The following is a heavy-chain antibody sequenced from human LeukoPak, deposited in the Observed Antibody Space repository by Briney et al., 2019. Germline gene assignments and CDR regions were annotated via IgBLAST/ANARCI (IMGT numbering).Heavy chain of an antibody. CDR3: ARGAGWNYFEY. V-gene: IGHV3-66*02. Sequence: GGSLRLSCAASGFTVSSNYMSWVRQAPGKGLEWVSVFYSGGSTYYADSVQGRFTISRDNSKNTVHLQMNSLRAEDTAVYYCARGAGWNYFEYWGQGTLVTVSS. D-gene: IGHD6-19*01. CDR1: GFTVSSNY. J-gene: IGHJ4*02. CDR2: FYSGGST.